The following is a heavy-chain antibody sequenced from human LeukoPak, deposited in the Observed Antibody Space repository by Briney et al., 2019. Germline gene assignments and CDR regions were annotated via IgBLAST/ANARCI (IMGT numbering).Heavy chain of an antibody. Sequence: SETLSLTCTVSGGSISSGSYYWSWIRQPAGKGLEWIGRIYTSGSTNYNPSLKSRVTISVDTSKNQFSLKLSSVTAADTAVYYCARGEAGAAFDIWGQGTMVTVSS. CDR1: GGSISSGSYY. CDR2: IYTSGST. V-gene: IGHV4-61*02. D-gene: IGHD3-10*01. CDR3: ARGEAGAAFDI. J-gene: IGHJ3*02.